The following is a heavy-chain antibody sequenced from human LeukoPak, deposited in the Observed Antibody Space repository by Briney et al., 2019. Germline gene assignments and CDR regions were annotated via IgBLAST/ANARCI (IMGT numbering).Heavy chain of an antibody. V-gene: IGHV3-11*05. J-gene: IGHJ4*02. CDR1: GFAFSDYY. CDR3: ARGTAAGRREFNFDY. CDR2: ISSTSSFT. Sequence: GGSLRFSCAASGFAFSDYYMSWIRQAPGKGLEWLSYISSTSSFTNYADSVKGRFTISRDNAKNSLYLQMNSLRAEDTAVYYCARGTAAGRREFNFDYWGQGTLVTVSS. D-gene: IGHD6-13*01.